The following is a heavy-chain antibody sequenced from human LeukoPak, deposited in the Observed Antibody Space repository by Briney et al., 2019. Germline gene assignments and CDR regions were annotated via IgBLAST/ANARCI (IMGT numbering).Heavy chain of an antibody. J-gene: IGHJ4*02. V-gene: IGHV4-59*01. Sequence: SETLSLTCTVSGGSISSYYWSWIRQPPGKGLEWIGYIHYSGSTNYNPSLKSRVTISVDTSKNQFSLKLSSVTAADTAVYYCARVFGGNTAVDYWGQGTLVTVCS. CDR3: ARVFGGNTAVDY. CDR2: IHYSGST. D-gene: IGHD4-23*01. CDR1: GGSISSYY.